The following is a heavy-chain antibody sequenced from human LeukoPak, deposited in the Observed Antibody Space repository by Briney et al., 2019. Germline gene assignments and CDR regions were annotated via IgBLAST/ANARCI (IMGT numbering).Heavy chain of an antibody. D-gene: IGHD6-25*01. Sequence: GGSLRLSCAASGFTFSSYSMNWVRQAPGKGLEWVSSISSSSSYIYYADSVKGRFTISRDNAKNSLYLQMNSLRAEDTAVYYCARDQGLIPAATLDYWGQGTLVTVSS. J-gene: IGHJ4*02. CDR2: ISSSSSYI. V-gene: IGHV3-21*01. CDR3: ARDQGLIPAATLDY. CDR1: GFTFSSYS.